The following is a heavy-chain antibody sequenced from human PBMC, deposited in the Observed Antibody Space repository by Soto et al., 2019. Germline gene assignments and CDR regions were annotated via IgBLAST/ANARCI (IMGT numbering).Heavy chain of an antibody. CDR3: ARANDFWSGYFTPDAFDI. Sequence: QVQLVQSGAEVKKPGASVKVSCKASGYTFTSYGISWVRQAPGQGLEWMGWISAYNGNTNYAQKLQGRVTMTTDTSTSTAYMELRSLRSDDTAVYYCARANDFWSGYFTPDAFDIWGQGTMVTVSS. V-gene: IGHV1-18*01. D-gene: IGHD3-3*01. J-gene: IGHJ3*02. CDR2: ISAYNGNT. CDR1: GYTFTSYG.